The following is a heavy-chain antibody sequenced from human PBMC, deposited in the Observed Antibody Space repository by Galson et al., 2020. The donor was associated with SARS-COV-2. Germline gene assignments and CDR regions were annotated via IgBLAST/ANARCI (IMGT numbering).Heavy chain of an antibody. CDR1: GFTFSSYA. D-gene: IGHD3-22*01. CDR3: ARDPDDSSGCHGGFDY. V-gene: IGHV3-30-3*01. J-gene: IGHJ4*02. CDR2: ISYDGSNK. Sequence: GESLKISCAASGFTFSSYAMHWVRQAPGKGLEWVAVISYDGSNKYYADSVKGRFTISRDNSKNTLYLQMNSLRAEDTAVYYCARDPDDSSGCHGGFDYWGQGTLVTVSS.